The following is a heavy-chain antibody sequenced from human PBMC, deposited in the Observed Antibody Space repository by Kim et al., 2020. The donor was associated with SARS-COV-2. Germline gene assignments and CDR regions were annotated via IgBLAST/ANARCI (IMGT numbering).Heavy chain of an antibody. J-gene: IGHJ3*02. CDR1: GGSISSGDYY. V-gene: IGHV4-30-4*01. CDR3: ARDGIGYAFDI. Sequence: SETLSLTCTVSGGSISSGDYYWSWIRQPPGKGLEWIGYIYYSGSTYYNPSLKSRVTISVDTSKNQFSLKLSSVTAADTAVYYCARDGIGYAFDIWGQGTMVTVSS. D-gene: IGHD1-20*01. CDR2: IYYSGST.